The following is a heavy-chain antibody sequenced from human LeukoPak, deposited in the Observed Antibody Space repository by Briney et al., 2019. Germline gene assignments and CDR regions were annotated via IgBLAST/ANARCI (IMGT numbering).Heavy chain of an antibody. CDR2: IRSKANNYAT. Sequence: PGGSLRLSCAAPGFIFSGSAIHWVRQASGKRLEWVGRIRSKANNYATTYAASVKGRFTISRDDSKNTAYLQVNSLKTEDTAVYYCTRQIGDGYNLIDYWGQGTLVTVSS. CDR3: TRQIGDGYNLIDY. V-gene: IGHV3-73*01. D-gene: IGHD5-24*01. CDR1: GFIFSGSA. J-gene: IGHJ4*02.